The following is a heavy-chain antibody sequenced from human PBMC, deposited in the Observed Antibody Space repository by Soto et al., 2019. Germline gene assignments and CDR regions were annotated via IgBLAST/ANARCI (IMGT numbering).Heavy chain of an antibody. CDR2: IYHSGST. V-gene: IGHV4-30-2*01. CDR1: GGSISSGGYS. Sequence: QLQLQESGSGLVKPSQTLSLTCAVSGGSISSGGYSWSWIRQPPGKGLEWIGYIYHSGSTYYNPSLKSRVTISVDRSKNHFYLKLSSVTAADTAVYYCARESIQSAWFDPWGQGTLVTVSS. D-gene: IGHD6-6*01. J-gene: IGHJ5*02. CDR3: ARESIQSAWFDP.